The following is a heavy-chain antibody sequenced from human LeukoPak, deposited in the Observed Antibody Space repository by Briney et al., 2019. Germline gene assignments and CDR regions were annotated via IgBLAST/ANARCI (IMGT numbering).Heavy chain of an antibody. D-gene: IGHD5-18*01. CDR2: INEVGGGK. CDR3: ARRGYNYGNWFDP. J-gene: IGHJ5*02. Sequence: QPGGSLRLSCAASGFTFSSYWMTWFRQAPGKGLEWVANINEVGGGKYYVDSVKGRFTISRDNAKNSLNLQMNTLRAEDTAVYYCARRGYNYGNWFDPWGQGTLVTVSS. CDR1: GFTFSSYW. V-gene: IGHV3-7*02.